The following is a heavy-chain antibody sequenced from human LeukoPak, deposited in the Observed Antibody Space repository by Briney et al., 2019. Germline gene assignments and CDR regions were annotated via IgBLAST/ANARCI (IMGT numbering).Heavy chain of an antibody. D-gene: IGHD6-13*01. CDR1: GFTFSSYW. J-gene: IGHJ6*02. CDR3: ARTGAAAARDNYYYGMDV. V-gene: IGHV3-7*01. Sequence: GGSLRLSCAASGFTFSSYWMSWVRQAPGKGLEWVANIKQDGSEKYYVDSVKGRFTISRDNAKNSLYLQMNSLRAEDTAVYYCARTGAAAARDNYYYGMDVWGQGTTVTVSS. CDR2: IKQDGSEK.